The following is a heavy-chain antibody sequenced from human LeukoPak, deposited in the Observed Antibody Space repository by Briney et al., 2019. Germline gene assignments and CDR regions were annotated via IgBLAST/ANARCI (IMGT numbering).Heavy chain of an antibody. V-gene: IGHV3-53*01. CDR2: IYSGGST. J-gene: IGHJ6*04. D-gene: IGHD3-10*02. CDR1: GFTVSSNY. CDR3: AELGITMIGGV. Sequence: PGRSLRLSCAASGFTVSSNYMSWVRQAPGKGLEWVSVIYSGGSTYYADSVKGRFTISRDNAKNSLCLQTNSLRAEDTAVYYCAELGITMIGGVWGKGTTVTISS.